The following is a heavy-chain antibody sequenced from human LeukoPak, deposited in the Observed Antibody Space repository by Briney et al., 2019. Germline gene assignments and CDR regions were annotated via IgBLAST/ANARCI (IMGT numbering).Heavy chain of an antibody. CDR1: GFTFSSYA. CDR2: ISGSGGST. V-gene: IGHV3-23*01. D-gene: IGHD3-22*01. J-gene: IGHJ4*02. Sequence: VGSPRLSCAASGFTFSSYAMSWVRQAPGKELDWVSDISGSGGSTYYADSVKGRFTISRDNSRNTLYLQMNSLRAEDTAVYYCAKGVRRSSDYSSPVDYWGQGTLVTVSS. CDR3: AKGVRRSSDYSSPVDY.